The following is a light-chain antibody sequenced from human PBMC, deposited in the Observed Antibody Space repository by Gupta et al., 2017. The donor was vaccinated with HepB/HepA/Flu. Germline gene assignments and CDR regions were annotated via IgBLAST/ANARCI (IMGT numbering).Light chain of an antibody. CDR2: SNN. CDR1: SSNIGSNT. J-gene: IGLJ2*01. V-gene: IGLV1-44*01. Sequence: SVLTQPPSASGAPGPRVTISCSGSSSNIGSNTVNWYQQLPGTAPKLLIYSNNQRPSGVPDRFSGSKSGTSASLAICGLQSEDEADYYCDAWDDSLNVLFGGGTKLTVL. CDR3: DAWDDSLNVL.